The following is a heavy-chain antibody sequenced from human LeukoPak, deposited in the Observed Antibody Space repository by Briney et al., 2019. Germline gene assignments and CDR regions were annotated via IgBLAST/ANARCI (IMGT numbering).Heavy chain of an antibody. J-gene: IGHJ3*02. V-gene: IGHV1-46*01. CDR3: ARERSSGYNDAFDI. CDR2: INPSGGNT. D-gene: IGHD3-22*01. Sequence: ASVKVSCKASGYTFTRYYMHWVRQAPGQGLEWMGIINPSGGNTNYAQKFQGRVTMTSDMSTSTLYMELSSLRSEDTAVYYCARERSSGYNDAFDIWGQGTMVTVSS. CDR1: GYTFTRYY.